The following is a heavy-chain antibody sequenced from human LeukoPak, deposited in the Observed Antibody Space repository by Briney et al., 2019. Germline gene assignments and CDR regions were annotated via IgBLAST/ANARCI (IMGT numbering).Heavy chain of an antibody. CDR2: IYYSGST. CDR3: ARVTGYMTEDFFDY. D-gene: IGHD6-13*01. CDR1: GGSISSYY. J-gene: IGHJ4*02. V-gene: IGHV4-59*01. Sequence: SETLSLTCTVSGGSISSYYWSWIRQPPGKGLEWIGYIYYSGSTDYNPSLKSRVTISVDTSRNQFSLRLSSVTAADTAVYYCARVTGYMTEDFFDYWGQGTLATVSS.